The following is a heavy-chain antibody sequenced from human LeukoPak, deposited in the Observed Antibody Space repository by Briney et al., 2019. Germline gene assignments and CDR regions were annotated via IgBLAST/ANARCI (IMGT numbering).Heavy chain of an antibody. V-gene: IGHV3-23*01. CDR3: AKGAAYHI. CDR2: ISGSGGRT. D-gene: IGHD3-16*01. J-gene: IGHJ3*02. CDR1: GFSADSGFSFSSYA. Sequence: GGSLRLSCAASGFSADSGFSFSSYAMTWVRQAPGKGLEWVSAISGSGGRTYYADSVKGRFTISRDNSKNTVYLQVNSLRAEDTAMYYCAKGAAYHIWGQGTMVTVSS.